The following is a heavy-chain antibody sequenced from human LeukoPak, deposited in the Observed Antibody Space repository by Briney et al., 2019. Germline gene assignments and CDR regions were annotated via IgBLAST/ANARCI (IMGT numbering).Heavy chain of an antibody. CDR1: GGSISSYY. J-gene: IGHJ4*02. Sequence: SSETLSLTCTVSGGSISSYYWSWIWQPPGKGLEWIGEINHSGSTNYNPSLKSRVTISVDTSKNQFSLKLSSVTAADTAVYYCARGKGAAAGTDYWGQGTLVTVSS. CDR2: INHSGST. CDR3: ARGKGAAAGTDY. V-gene: IGHV4-34*01. D-gene: IGHD6-13*01.